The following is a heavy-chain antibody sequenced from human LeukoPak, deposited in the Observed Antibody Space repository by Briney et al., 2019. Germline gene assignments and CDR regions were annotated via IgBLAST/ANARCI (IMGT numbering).Heavy chain of an antibody. D-gene: IGHD3-10*01. CDR1: GGSISSYY. CDR3: ARDHLYYGSGSYYKGYYYYGMDV. V-gene: IGHV4-4*07. Sequence: SQTLSLTCTVSGGSISSYYWSWIRQPAGKGLEWIGRIYTSGSTNYNPSLKSRVTMSVDTSKNQFSLKLSSVTAADTAVYYCARDHLYYGSGSYYKGYYYYGMDVWGQGTTVTVSS. CDR2: IYTSGST. J-gene: IGHJ6*02.